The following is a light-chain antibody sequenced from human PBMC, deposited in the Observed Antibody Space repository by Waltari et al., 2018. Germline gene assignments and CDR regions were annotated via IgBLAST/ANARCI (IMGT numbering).Light chain of an antibody. V-gene: IGKV3-15*01. CDR1: QSVSSN. CDR2: GAY. CDR3: QQYNNWPPYT. Sequence: EIVMTQSPATLSVSPGDTASLSCRASQSVSSNLAWYQQQPGQAPRLLIYGAYTRATGIPVRFSGSGSGTEFTLTISSLQSEDFAVYYCQQYNNWPPYTFGQGTKLEIK. J-gene: IGKJ2*01.